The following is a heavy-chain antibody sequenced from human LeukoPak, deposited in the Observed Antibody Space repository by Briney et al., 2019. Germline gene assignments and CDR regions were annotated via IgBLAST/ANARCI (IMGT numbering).Heavy chain of an antibody. D-gene: IGHD4-23*01. CDR3: ARDDYGGNSLGY. CDR2: IGGSGSNI. CDR1: GFTFSDHY. J-gene: IGHJ4*02. Sequence: GGSLRLSCAASGFTFSDHYMSWIRQAPGKGLEWLSYIGGSGSNIQYADSVKGRFTISRDNRKNVLYLQMNSLRAEDTAVYYCARDDYGGNSLGYWGQGTLVTVSS. V-gene: IGHV3-11*04.